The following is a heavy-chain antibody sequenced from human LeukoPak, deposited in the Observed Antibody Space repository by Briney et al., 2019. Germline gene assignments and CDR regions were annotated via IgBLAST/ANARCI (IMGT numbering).Heavy chain of an antibody. CDR2: IKQDGSEK. CDR3: ASELRNYYYYYSGMDV. V-gene: IGHV3-7*01. D-gene: IGHD3-16*01. J-gene: IGHJ6*02. Sequence: PGGSLRLSCGASGFTFSNYWMSWGRQATGKGLEWVANIKQDGSEKYYVDSVKGRFTISRDNAKNSLYLEMNSLRAEDTAVYYCASELRNYYYYYSGMDVWGQGSTVTVSS. CDR1: GFTFSNYW.